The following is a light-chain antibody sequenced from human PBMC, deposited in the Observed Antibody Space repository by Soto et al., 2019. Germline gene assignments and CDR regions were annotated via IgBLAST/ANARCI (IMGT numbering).Light chain of an antibody. CDR3: SSYAGSNNLV. CDR2: EVS. CDR1: GSGVGGYNY. Sequence: QSVLTQPPSASGSPGQSVSISYTGTGSGVGGYNYVSWYQQHPGKAPKLIIFEVSRRPSGVPDRFSGSKSGNTASLTVSGLQAEDEADYYCSSYAGSNNLVFGGGTKLTVL. V-gene: IGLV2-8*01. J-gene: IGLJ2*01.